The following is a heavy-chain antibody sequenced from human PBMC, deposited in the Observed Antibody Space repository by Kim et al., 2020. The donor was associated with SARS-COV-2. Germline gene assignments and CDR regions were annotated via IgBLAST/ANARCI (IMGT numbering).Heavy chain of an antibody. CDR2: ISTSGSAI. V-gene: IGHV3-11*04. CDR1: GFTFSDYY. CDR3: AREQFHGGDY. D-gene: IGHD4-17*01. J-gene: IGHJ4*02. Sequence: GGSLRLSCAASGFTFSDYYMSWVRQAPGKGLECVSYISTSGSAIYYADSVKGRFTISRDNAKSSLYLQMNSLRAEDTAIYYCAREQFHGGDYWGQGTLVTVSS.